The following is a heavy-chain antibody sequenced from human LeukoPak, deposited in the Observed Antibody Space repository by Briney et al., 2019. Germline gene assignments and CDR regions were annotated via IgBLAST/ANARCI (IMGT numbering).Heavy chain of an antibody. J-gene: IGHJ4*02. D-gene: IGHD6-13*01. CDR3: ARGSSWYLNYFDY. CDR1: GFTFSDYY. Sequence: GGSLRLSCAASGFTFSDYYMSWIRQAPGKGLEWVSYISSSGSTIYYADSVKGRFTISRDNAKNSLYLQMNSLRAEDTAVHYCARGSSWYLNYFDYWGQGTLVTVSS. CDR2: ISSSGSTI. V-gene: IGHV3-11*01.